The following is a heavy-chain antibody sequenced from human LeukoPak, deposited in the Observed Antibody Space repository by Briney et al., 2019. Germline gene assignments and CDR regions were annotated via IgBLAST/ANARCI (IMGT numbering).Heavy chain of an antibody. CDR1: GFTFSSYW. CDR2: IKQDGSEK. Sequence: PGGSLRLSCAASGFTFSSYWMSWVRQAPGKGLEWVANIKQDGSEKYYVDSVKGRFTISRDNAKNSLYLQMNSLRAEDTALYYCAKGQTYQLLSGFFEYWGPGTLVTVSS. D-gene: IGHD2-2*01. V-gene: IGHV3-7*03. CDR3: AKGQTYQLLSGFFEY. J-gene: IGHJ4*02.